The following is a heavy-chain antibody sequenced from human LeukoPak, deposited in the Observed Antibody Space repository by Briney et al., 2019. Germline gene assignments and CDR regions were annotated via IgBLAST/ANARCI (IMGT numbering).Heavy chain of an antibody. CDR3: ATPDGGAYYYDSSGPH. V-gene: IGHV3-23*01. CDR2: ISGNSGST. D-gene: IGHD3-22*01. J-gene: IGHJ4*02. CDR1: GFTFSGHG. Sequence: GGSLRLSCAASGFTFSGHGMSWVRQAPGKGLESVSSISGNSGSTYYADSVKGRFTISRDNSKNTLYLQMNSLRAEDTAVYYCATPDGGAYYYDSSGPHWGQGTLVTVSS.